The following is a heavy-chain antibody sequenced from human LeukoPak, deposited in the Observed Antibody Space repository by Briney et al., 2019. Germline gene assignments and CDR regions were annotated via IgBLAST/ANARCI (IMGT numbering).Heavy chain of an antibody. V-gene: IGHV4-59*12. CDR1: GGSISSYY. CDR2: IYYSGST. J-gene: IGHJ6*02. Sequence: SETLSLTCTVSGGSISSYYWSWIRQPPGKGLEWIGYIYYSGSTNYNPSLKSRVTMSVDTSKNQFSLKLSSVTAADTAVYYCARGNYDFWSGNYYYGMDVWGQGTTVTISS. CDR3: ARGNYDFWSGNYYYGMDV. D-gene: IGHD3-3*01.